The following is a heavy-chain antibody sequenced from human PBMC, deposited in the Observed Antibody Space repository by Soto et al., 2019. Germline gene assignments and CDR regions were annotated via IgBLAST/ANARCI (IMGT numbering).Heavy chain of an antibody. D-gene: IGHD5-12*01. J-gene: IGHJ4*02. V-gene: IGHV3-33*01. CDR2: IWYDGSNK. CDR3: AREDLVDIVEYYFDY. Sequence: GGSLRLSCAASGFTFSSYGMHWVRQAPGKGLEWVAVIWYDGSNKYYADSVKGRFTISRDNSKNTLYLQMNSLRAEDTAVYYCAREDLVDIVEYYFDYWGQGTLVTV. CDR1: GFTFSSYG.